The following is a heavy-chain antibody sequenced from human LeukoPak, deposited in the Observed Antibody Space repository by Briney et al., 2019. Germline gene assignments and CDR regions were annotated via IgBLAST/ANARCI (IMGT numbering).Heavy chain of an antibody. Sequence: ASVKVSCKASGYTFTSYYMHWVRQAPGQGLEWMGFINRSGGSTRYAQNFQGRVTMTRDTSTSTIYMELSSLRSEDTAVYYCARDPRGNSVYVFDYWGQGTLVTVSS. J-gene: IGHJ4*02. CDR1: GYTFTSYY. D-gene: IGHD5/OR15-5a*01. CDR3: ARDPRGNSVYVFDY. V-gene: IGHV1-46*01. CDR2: INRSGGST.